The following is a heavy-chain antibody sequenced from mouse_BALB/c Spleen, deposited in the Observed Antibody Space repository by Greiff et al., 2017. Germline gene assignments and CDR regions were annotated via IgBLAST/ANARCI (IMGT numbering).Heavy chain of an antibody. J-gene: IGHJ3*01. V-gene: IGHV1-80*01. CDR3: ARGAGRAWFAY. D-gene: IGHD3-3*01. Sequence: QVQLKQSGAELVRPGSSVKISCKASGYAFSSYWMNWVKQRPGQGLEWIGQIYPGDGDTNYNGKFKGKATLTADKSSSTAYMQLSSLTSEDSAVYFCARGAGRAWFAYWGQGTLVTVSA. CDR1: GYAFSSYW. CDR2: IYPGDGDT.